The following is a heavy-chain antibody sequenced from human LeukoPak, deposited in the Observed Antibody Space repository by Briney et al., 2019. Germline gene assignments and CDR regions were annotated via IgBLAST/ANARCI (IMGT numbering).Heavy chain of an antibody. CDR1: GYTFTSYD. CDR2: MNPNSGNT. D-gene: IGHD6-19*01. V-gene: IGHV1-8*01. J-gene: IGHJ5*02. Sequence: ASVKVSCKASGYTFTSYDINWVRQATGQGLEWMGWMNPNSGNTGYARKFQGRVTMTRNTSISTAYMELSSLRSEDTAVYYCARVSSGWTNNWFDPWGQGTLVTVSS. CDR3: ARVSSGWTNNWFDP.